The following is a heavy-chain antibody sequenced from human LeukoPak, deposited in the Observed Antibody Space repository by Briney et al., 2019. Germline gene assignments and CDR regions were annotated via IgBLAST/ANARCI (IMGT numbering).Heavy chain of an antibody. CDR1: GYTFTSYY. J-gene: IGHJ6*02. Sequence: ASVKVSCKASGYTFTSYYMHWVRQAPGQGLEWMGIINPSGGSTSYAQKFQGRVTMTRDTPTSTVYMELSSLRSEDTAVYYCARETFPNYYYYGMDVWGQGTTVTVSS. CDR3: ARETFPNYYYYGMDV. CDR2: INPSGGST. V-gene: IGHV1-46*01. D-gene: IGHD2-21*01.